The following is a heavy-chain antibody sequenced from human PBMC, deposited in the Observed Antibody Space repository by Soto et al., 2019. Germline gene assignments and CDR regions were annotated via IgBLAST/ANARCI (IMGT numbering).Heavy chain of an antibody. CDR1: GYTFSTSG. CDR3: ARAGAAPYYSYGMDV. J-gene: IGHJ6*02. Sequence: ASVKVSCKASGYTFSTSGMSWLRQAPVQVLELIVWISTYNCDTNDSPKFQDRVTMTSYTSTSTFYMELMSLRSDDTAVYYCARAGAAPYYSYGMDVWG. D-gene: IGHD2-15*01. CDR2: ISTYNCDT. V-gene: IGHV1-18*01.